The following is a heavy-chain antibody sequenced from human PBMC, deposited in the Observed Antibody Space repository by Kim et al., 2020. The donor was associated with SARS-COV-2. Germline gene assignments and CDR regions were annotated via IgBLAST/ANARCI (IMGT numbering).Heavy chain of an antibody. V-gene: IGHV3-74*01. CDR1: GYTFTSYW. D-gene: IGHD3-10*01. Sequence: GGSLRLSCAASGYTFTSYWMLWVRQAPGKGLILVARIDGHGGATDYADSVKGRFTVSRDNAGNMVYLQMNSLRADDTAIYYCVRVRGDPSRNYYYYGLDVWGQGTTVPVSS. CDR2: IDGHGGAT. CDR3: VRVRGDPSRNYYYYGLDV. J-gene: IGHJ6*02.